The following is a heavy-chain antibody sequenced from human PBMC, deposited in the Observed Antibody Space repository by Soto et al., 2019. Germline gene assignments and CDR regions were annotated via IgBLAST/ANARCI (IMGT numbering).Heavy chain of an antibody. J-gene: IGHJ5*02. CDR2: ISYDGSNK. V-gene: IGHV3-30-3*02. Sequence: GGSLRLSCAASGFTFSSYAMHLVRQAPGKGLEWVAVISYDGSNKYYADSVKGRFTISRDNSKNTLYLQMNSLRAEDTAVYYCAKEYQQNWFDPWGQGTLVTVSS. D-gene: IGHD2-2*01. CDR1: GFTFSSYA. CDR3: AKEYQQNWFDP.